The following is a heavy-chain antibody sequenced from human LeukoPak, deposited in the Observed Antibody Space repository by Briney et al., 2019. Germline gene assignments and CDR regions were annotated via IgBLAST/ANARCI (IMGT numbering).Heavy chain of an antibody. CDR3: ASFVLSDAFDI. Sequence: SETLSLTCAVYGGSFSGYYWSWIRQPPGKGLEWIGEINHSGSTNYNPSLKSRVTISVDTSKNQFSLKLSSVTAADTAVYYCASFVLSDAFDIWGQGTMVTVPS. CDR2: INHSGST. J-gene: IGHJ3*02. CDR1: GGSFSGYY. D-gene: IGHD6-6*01. V-gene: IGHV4-34*01.